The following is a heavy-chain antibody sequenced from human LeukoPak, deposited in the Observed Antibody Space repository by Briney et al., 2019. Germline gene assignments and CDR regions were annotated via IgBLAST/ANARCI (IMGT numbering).Heavy chain of an antibody. Sequence: SVKVSCKASGGTFSSYAISWVRQAPGQGLEWMGGIIPIFGTANYAQKFQGRVTITADESTSTAYMELSSLRSEDTVVYYCARDNWNYGSSMDVWGQGTTVTVSS. V-gene: IGHV1-69*01. J-gene: IGHJ6*02. CDR3: ARDNWNYGSSMDV. CDR1: GGTFSSYA. CDR2: IIPIFGTA. D-gene: IGHD1-7*01.